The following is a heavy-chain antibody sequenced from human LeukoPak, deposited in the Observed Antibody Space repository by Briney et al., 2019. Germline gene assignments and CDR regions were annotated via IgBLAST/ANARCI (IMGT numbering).Heavy chain of an antibody. D-gene: IGHD3-22*01. J-gene: IGHJ4*02. V-gene: IGHV4-38-2*01. CDR2: IYHSGGT. CDR1: GYSISSGYF. CDR3: ARYYYDSSGYYWGNFDY. Sequence: PSETLSLTCAVSGYSISSGYFWAWIRQPPGKGLEWIGNIYHSGGTYYNPSLKSRVTISVDTSKNQFSLKLSSVTAADTAVYYCARYYYDSSGYYWGNFDYWGQGTLVTVSS.